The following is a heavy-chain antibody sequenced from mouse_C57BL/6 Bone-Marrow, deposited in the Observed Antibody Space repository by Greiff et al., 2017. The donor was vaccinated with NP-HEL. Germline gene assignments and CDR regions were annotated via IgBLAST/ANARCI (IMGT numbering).Heavy chain of an antibody. Sequence: VQLQQSGAELVKPGASVKLSCKASGYTFTRYWMHWVKQSPGQGLEWIGMIHPNSGSTTYNEKFKSKATLTVDKSSSTAYMQLSSLTSDDSAVYYCARGTGRFFDYWGQGTTLTVSS. J-gene: IGHJ2*01. CDR1: GYTFTRYW. CDR3: ARGTGRFFDY. D-gene: IGHD4-1*01. CDR2: IHPNSGST. V-gene: IGHV1-64*01.